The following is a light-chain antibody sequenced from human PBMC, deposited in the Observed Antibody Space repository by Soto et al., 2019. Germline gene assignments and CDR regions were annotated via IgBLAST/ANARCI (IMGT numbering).Light chain of an antibody. Sequence: EVVLTQSPGTLSLSPGERATLSCRASQSVSNSYLAWYQQKPGQAPRLLIYGASSRATGIPDRFSGSGSGTGFTLTISRLEPEDLAVYYCQQYGSSPRTFGQGTKLEI. V-gene: IGKV3-20*01. CDR3: QQYGSSPRT. J-gene: IGKJ2*01. CDR1: QSVSNSY. CDR2: GAS.